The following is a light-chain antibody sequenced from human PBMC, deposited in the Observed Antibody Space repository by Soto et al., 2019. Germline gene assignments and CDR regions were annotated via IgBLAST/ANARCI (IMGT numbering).Light chain of an antibody. CDR1: QSVSSSY. CDR2: GAS. V-gene: IGKV3-20*01. Sequence: EIVLTQSPGTLSLSPGERATLSCRASQSVSSSYLAWYQQKPGQAPRLLIYGASSRATGIPDRFSGSGSGTDFTLTISRLEPEDFVVYYCQQYGSSLSWTFGQGTKV. CDR3: QQYGSSLSWT. J-gene: IGKJ1*01.